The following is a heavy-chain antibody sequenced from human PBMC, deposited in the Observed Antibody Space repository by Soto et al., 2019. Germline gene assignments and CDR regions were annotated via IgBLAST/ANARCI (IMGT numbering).Heavy chain of an antibody. CDR3: AKGLRSGNGHQIDY. J-gene: IGHJ4*02. CDR1: GFTFSSYA. CDR2: ISGNGGST. D-gene: IGHD4-17*01. Sequence: EVQLLESGGDLVQPGGSLRLSCAASGFTFSSYAMSWVRQAPGKGLEWVSGISGNGGSTNHADSVKGRFTISRDNSKNTLYLQMNGLRVEDNAVYYCAKGLRSGNGHQIDYWGQGTLVTVSS. V-gene: IGHV3-23*01.